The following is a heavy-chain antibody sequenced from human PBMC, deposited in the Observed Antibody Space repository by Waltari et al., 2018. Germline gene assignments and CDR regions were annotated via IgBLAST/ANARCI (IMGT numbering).Heavy chain of an antibody. Sequence: EVQLVQSGAEVKKPGESLKISCKGSGYSFTRYWLGWVRQMPGKGLEWMGIIYPGDSDTRYSPSFQGQVTISADKSISTAYLQWSSLKASDTAMYYCARLRCGGDCPSGYFDYWGQGTLVTVSS. CDR3: ARLRCGGDCPSGYFDY. V-gene: IGHV5-51*03. J-gene: IGHJ4*02. D-gene: IGHD2-21*01. CDR2: IYPGDSDT. CDR1: GYSFTRYW.